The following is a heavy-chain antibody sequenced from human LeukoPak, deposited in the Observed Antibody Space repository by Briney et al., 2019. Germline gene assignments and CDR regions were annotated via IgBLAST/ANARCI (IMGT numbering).Heavy chain of an antibody. CDR1: GFTFSSYA. V-gene: IGHV3-23*01. Sequence: PGGSLRLSCAASGFTFSSYAMSCVRQAPGKGLEWVSAISGSGGSTYYADSVKGRFTISRDNSKNTLYLQMNSLRAEDTAVYYCAKDPGSGYDILTGYYAFDIWGQGTMVTVSS. CDR3: AKDPGSGYDILTGYYAFDI. D-gene: IGHD3-9*01. CDR2: ISGSGGST. J-gene: IGHJ3*02.